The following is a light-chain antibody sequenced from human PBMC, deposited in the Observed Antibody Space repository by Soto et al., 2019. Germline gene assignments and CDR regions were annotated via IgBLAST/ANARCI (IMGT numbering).Light chain of an antibody. V-gene: IGLV2-8*01. Sequence: QSALTQPPSASGSPGQSVTISCTGTSSDVGGYNYVSWYQQHPGKAPKLMVFEVSKRPSGVPDRFSGSKSGNTASLTVSGLQAEDEADYYCASYAGSINWVFGGRTKLTVL. CDR1: SSDVGGYNY. J-gene: IGLJ3*02. CDR3: ASYAGSINWV. CDR2: EVS.